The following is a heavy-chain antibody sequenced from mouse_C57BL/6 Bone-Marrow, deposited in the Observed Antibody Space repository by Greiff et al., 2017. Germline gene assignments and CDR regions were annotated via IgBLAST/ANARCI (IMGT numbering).Heavy chain of an antibody. CDR2: IYPRSGNT. V-gene: IGHV1-81*01. CDR1: GYTFTSYG. CDR3: ARYTYYYSSSPFAY. Sequence: VKLQESGAELARPGASVKLSCKASGYTFTSYGISWVKQRPGQGLEWIGEIYPRSGNTYYNEKFKGKATLTADKSSSTAYMELRSLTSEDSAVYFCARYTYYYSSSPFAYWGQGTLVTVSA. J-gene: IGHJ3*01. D-gene: IGHD1-1*01.